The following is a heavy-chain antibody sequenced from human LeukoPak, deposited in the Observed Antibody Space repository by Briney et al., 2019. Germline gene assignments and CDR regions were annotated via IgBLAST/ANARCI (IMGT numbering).Heavy chain of an antibody. D-gene: IGHD1-1*01. CDR1: GGSISSNSYY. CDR2: IYYSGSP. CDR3: ARWRTAKTGFDY. Sequence: WETLCLTCTVSGGSISSNSYYWGCIRQPPGKGLEWIGSIYYSGSPYYNPSLKSRVTISVDTSKNQFSLKVSSVTAADTAVYYCARWRTAKTGFDYWGQGTLVSASS. V-gene: IGHV4-39*01. J-gene: IGHJ4*02.